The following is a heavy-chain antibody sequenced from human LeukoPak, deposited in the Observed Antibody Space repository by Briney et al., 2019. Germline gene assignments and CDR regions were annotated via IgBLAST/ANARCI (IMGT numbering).Heavy chain of an antibody. V-gene: IGHV4-4*07. D-gene: IGHD3-22*01. CDR1: SGTISSYY. CDR3: ARDGDRRSAFMIACFDP. CDR2: IYTSGST. Sequence: SETLSLTCTVSSGTISSYYWSWIRQPAGKGLEWIGRIYTSGSTNYNPSLKSRVTMSVDTSKNQFSLKLSSVTAADTAVYYRARDGDRRSAFMIACFDPWGQGTLVSVSS. J-gene: IGHJ5*02.